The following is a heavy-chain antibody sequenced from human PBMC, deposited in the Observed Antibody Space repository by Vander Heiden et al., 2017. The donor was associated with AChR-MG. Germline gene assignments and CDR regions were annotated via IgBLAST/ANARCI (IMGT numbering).Heavy chain of an antibody. CDR1: GFSLSNARMG. V-gene: IGHV2-26*01. CDR3: ARLYYYDSSGYVTDY. J-gene: IGHJ4*02. D-gene: IGHD3-22*01. CDR2: ILSNDEK. Sequence: QVTLKESGPVLVKPTETLTLTCTVSGFSLSNARMGVSWILQPPGKALECLAHILSNDEKSYSTSLKSRLTISKDTSKSQVVLTMTNMDPVDTATYYCARLYYYDSSGYVTDYWGQGTLVTVSS.